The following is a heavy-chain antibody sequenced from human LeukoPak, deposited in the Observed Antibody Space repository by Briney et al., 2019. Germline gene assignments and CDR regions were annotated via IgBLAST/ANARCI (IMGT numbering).Heavy chain of an antibody. CDR3: ARKGSGWYEGFDY. V-gene: IGHV3-7*01. D-gene: IGHD6-19*01. CDR1: GFTFSSYW. Sequence: GGSLRLSCAASGFTFSSYWMSWVRQAPGKGLEWVANIKQDGSEKYYVDSVKGRFTISRGNAKNSLYLQMNSLRAEDTAVYYCARKGSGWYEGFDYWGQGTLVTVSS. CDR2: IKQDGSEK. J-gene: IGHJ4*02.